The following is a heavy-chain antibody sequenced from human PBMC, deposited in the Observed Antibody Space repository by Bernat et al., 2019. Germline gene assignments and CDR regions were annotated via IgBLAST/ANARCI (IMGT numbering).Heavy chain of an antibody. D-gene: IGHD1-1*01. CDR1: GFTFRSYI. J-gene: IGHJ4*02. CDR3: AKDKQGTDGWPIFDN. V-gene: IGHV3-48*01. Sequence: EVQLEESGGALVQPGGSLRLSCEASGFTFRSYIMGWVRQAPGKGLEWLSYMSGGSRAIYYADSVRRRFTIYRDNAKNSLYLQMDSLRAEDTAVCYCAKDKQGTDGWPIFDNRGQGTLVTVSS. CDR2: MSGGSRAI.